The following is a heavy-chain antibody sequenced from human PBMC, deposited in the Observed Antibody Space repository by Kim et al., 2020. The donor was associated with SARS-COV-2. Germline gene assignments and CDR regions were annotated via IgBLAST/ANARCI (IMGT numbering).Heavy chain of an antibody. Sequence: GGSLRLSCAASGFTFSSYSMNWVRQAPGKGLEWVSYISSSSSTIYYADSVKGRFTISRDNAKNSLYLQMNSLRDEDTAVYYCARDRSSSWYLSERYYGMDVWGQGTTVTVSS. J-gene: IGHJ6*02. D-gene: IGHD6-13*01. CDR3: ARDRSSSWYLSERYYGMDV. CDR2: ISSSSSTI. V-gene: IGHV3-48*02. CDR1: GFTFSSYS.